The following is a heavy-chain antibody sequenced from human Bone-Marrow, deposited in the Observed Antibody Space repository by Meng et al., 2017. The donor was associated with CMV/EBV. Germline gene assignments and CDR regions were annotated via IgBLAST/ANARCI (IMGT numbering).Heavy chain of an antibody. CDR1: GFIFSTYS. V-gene: IGHV3-21*06. D-gene: IGHD3-10*01. J-gene: IGHJ5*02. CDR2: ISATSTYI. Sequence: GESLKISCAPSGFIFSTYSMHWVRQAQGRGLEWVSSISATSTYIYYADSVKGRFTISRDNAKNSLYLQMNSLRAEDTAVYYCVRDGVRHGSGSAWFDPWGQGTLVTVSS. CDR3: VRDGVRHGSGSAWFDP.